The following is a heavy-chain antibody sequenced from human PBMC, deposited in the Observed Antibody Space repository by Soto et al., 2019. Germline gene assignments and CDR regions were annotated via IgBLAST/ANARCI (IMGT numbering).Heavy chain of an antibody. CDR1: GFTFSNAW. D-gene: IGHD6-13*01. J-gene: IGHJ4*02. CDR3: AKEVGSSYYYFDY. CDR2: IKSKTDGGTT. V-gene: IGHV3-15*01. Sequence: GGSLRLSCAASGFTFSNAWMSWVRQAPGKGLEWVGRIKSKTDGGTTDYAAPVKGRFTISRDDSKNTLYLQMNSLKTEDTAVYYCAKEVGSSYYYFDYWGQGTLVTVSS.